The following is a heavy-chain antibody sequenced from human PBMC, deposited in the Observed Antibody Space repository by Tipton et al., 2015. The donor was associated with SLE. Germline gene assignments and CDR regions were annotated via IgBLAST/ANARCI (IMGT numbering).Heavy chain of an antibody. J-gene: IGHJ3*02. D-gene: IGHD3-10*01. Sequence: TLSLTCTVSGGSISSYYWSWIRQPAGKGLEWIGEINHSGSTNYNPSLKSRVTISVDTSKNQFSLKLSSVTAADTAVYYCARDRGGGPTPDAFDIWGQGTMVTVSS. CDR2: INHSGST. V-gene: IGHV4-34*01. CDR1: GGSISSYY. CDR3: ARDRGGGPTPDAFDI.